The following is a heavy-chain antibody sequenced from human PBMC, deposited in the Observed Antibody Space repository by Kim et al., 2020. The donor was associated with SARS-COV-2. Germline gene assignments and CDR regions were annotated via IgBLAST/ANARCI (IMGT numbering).Heavy chain of an antibody. V-gene: IGHV3-30*07. J-gene: IGHJ4*02. CDR3: ARADYYYDRSGYYYG. Sequence: DSVKGRFTNSRDNSKNTLYLQRNSLRAEDTAVYYCARADYYYDRSGYYYGWGQGTLVTVSS. D-gene: IGHD3-22*01.